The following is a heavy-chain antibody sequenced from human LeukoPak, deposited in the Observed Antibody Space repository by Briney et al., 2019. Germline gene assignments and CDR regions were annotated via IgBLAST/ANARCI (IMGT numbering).Heavy chain of an antibody. D-gene: IGHD6-13*01. Sequence: GGSLRLSCGASGFIFRDYTMNWFRQAPGKGLEWISYITGSSGTIHYADSVLGRFTVSRDNAKSSLYLQMNSLRAEDTAIYYCAREIVAAGTGDYWGRGTLVIVSS. CDR2: ITGSSGTI. V-gene: IGHV3-48*04. CDR3: AREIVAAGTGDY. CDR1: GFIFRDYT. J-gene: IGHJ4*02.